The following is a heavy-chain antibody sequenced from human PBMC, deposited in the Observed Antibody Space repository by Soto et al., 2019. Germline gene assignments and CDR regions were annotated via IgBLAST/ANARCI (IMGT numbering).Heavy chain of an antibody. J-gene: IGHJ4*02. CDR3: ARQGNIAVAAMDY. Sequence: QVQLQESGPGLVKPSETLSLTCTVSGGSISSYYWSWIRQPPGKGLEWIGYIYYSGSTNYNPSLKSRVTISVDTSKNQFSLKLSSVTAADTAVYYCARQGNIAVAAMDYWGQGTLVTVSS. D-gene: IGHD6-19*01. CDR1: GGSISSYY. V-gene: IGHV4-59*08. CDR2: IYYSGST.